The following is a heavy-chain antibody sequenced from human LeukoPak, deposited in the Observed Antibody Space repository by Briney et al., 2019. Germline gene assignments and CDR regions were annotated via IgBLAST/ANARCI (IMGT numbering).Heavy chain of an antibody. CDR2: MNPNSGNT. V-gene: IGHV1-8*03. J-gene: IGHJ4*02. CDR1: GYTFTSYD. CDR3: ARDVLAVAGTGVGIDY. D-gene: IGHD6-19*01. Sequence: ASVKVSCKASGYTFTSYDINWVRQATGQGLEWMGWMNPNSGNTGYAQKFQGRVTITRNTSISTAYMELRSLRSDDTAVYYCARDVLAVAGTGVGIDYWGQGTLVTVSS.